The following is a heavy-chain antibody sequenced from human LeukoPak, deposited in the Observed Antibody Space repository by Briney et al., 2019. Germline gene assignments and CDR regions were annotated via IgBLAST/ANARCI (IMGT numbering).Heavy chain of an antibody. Sequence: SETLSLTCSVYGGSFSSYYCSWIRQTPGKGLEWIGEINHNGITNYNPSLKSRVTISIGTSKNQFSLKLSSVTAADTAVYYCARLEVYHFWSRTLFDIWGQGTMVTVSS. CDR2: INHNGIT. CDR3: ARLEVYHFWSRTLFDI. V-gene: IGHV4-34*01. D-gene: IGHD3-3*01. J-gene: IGHJ3*02. CDR1: GGSFSSYY.